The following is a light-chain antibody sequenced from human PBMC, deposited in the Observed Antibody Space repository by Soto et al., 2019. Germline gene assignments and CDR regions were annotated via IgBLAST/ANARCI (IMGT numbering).Light chain of an antibody. J-gene: IGKJ5*01. CDR3: QQRTNWPIT. CDR1: QSVSSY. CDR2: DAS. Sequence: EIVFTQSPATLSLSPGERATLSCSASQSVSSYLAWYHHKPGQAPRLLIYDASNRATGIPARFSGSGSGTDFTLTISSLEPEDFGVYYCQQRTNWPITFGQGTRLEIK. V-gene: IGKV3-11*01.